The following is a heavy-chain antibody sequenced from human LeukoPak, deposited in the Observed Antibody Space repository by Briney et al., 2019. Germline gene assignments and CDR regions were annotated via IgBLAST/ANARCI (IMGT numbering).Heavy chain of an antibody. CDR3: AKDGEQWLVKDYYYGMDV. J-gene: IGHJ6*02. CDR1: GFTFSSYA. Sequence: PGGSLRLSCAASGFTFSSYAMSWVRQAPGKGLEWVSAISGSGGSTYYADSVKGRFTISGDNSKNTLYLQMNSLRAEDTAVYYCAKDGEQWLVKDYYYGMDVWGQGTMVTVSS. V-gene: IGHV3-23*01. CDR2: ISGSGGST. D-gene: IGHD6-19*01.